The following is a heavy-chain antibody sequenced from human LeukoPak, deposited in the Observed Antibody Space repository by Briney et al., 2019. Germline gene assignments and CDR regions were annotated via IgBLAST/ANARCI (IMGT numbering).Heavy chain of an antibody. CDR1: GGSISSYY. CDR3: VRDGGYSSGWYGNNWFDP. Sequence: SETPSLTCTVSGGSISSYYWSWIRQPPGKGLEWIGYISYSGSTNYNPSLKSRVTISVDTSKKQFSLKLNSVTAADTAVYYCVRDGGYSSGWYGNNWFDPWGQGTLVTVSS. J-gene: IGHJ5*02. V-gene: IGHV4-59*01. CDR2: ISYSGST. D-gene: IGHD6-19*01.